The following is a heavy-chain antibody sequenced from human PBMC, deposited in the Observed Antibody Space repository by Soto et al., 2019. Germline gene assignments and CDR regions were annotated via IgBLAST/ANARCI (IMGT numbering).Heavy chain of an antibody. D-gene: IGHD3-22*01. CDR1: GGSISSDNW. J-gene: IGHJ4*02. CDR3: VRATYLSDSSGYTRCFDY. Sequence: LSLTCAVSGGSISSDNWWSWVRQPPGKGLEWVARSRDKAQVCSTAYAASVKGGFTSSRDQSKSSVYLKMNSLNTEDTAVYYCVRATYLSDSSGYTRCFDYWGQGTLVTVSS. CDR2: SRDKAQVCST. V-gene: IGHV3-72*01.